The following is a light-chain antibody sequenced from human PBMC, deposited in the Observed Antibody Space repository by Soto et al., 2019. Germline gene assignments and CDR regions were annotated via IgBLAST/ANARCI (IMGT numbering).Light chain of an antibody. CDR1: QSLNNR. CDR3: HQYKTYST. Sequence: DIQVTQSPSTLSASVGDRVTITFRASQSLNNRLAWYQQKPGKAPKLLIYDASTLESGVSSRFSGTGSETECTLTITDLQADDLATYFCHQYKTYSTFGQGTKV. J-gene: IGKJ1*01. V-gene: IGKV1-5*01. CDR2: DAS.